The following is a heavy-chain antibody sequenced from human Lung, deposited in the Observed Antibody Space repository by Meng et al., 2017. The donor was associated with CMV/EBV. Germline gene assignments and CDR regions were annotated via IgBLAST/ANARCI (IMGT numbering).Heavy chain of an antibody. CDR2: INPNSGGT. J-gene: IGHJ5*02. CDR1: FTGYY. D-gene: IGHD3-22*01. CDR3: ARGDYYDSSGYYLNFYWFDP. V-gene: IGHV1-2*02. Sequence: FTGYYIHCVRQAPGQGLEWMGWINPNSGGTNYAQKFQGRVTMTRDTSISTAYMELSRLRSDDTAVYYCARGDYYDSSGYYLNFYWFDPWGQGTLVTVSS.